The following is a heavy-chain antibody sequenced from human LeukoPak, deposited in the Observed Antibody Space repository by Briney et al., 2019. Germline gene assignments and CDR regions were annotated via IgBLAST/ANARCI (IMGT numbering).Heavy chain of an antibody. J-gene: IGHJ4*02. CDR2: ISSSGSTI. CDR3: ARVNGDYFDY. D-gene: IGHD4-17*01. CDR1: GFTFSSYE. Sequence: GGSLRLSCAASGFTFSSYEMNLVRQAPGKGLEWVSYISSSGSTIYYADSVKGRFTISRDNAKNSLYLQMNSLRAEDTAVYYCARVNGDYFDYWGQGTLVTVSS. V-gene: IGHV3-48*03.